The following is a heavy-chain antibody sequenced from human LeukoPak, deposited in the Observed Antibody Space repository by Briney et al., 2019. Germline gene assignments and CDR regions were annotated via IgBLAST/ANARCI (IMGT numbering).Heavy chain of an antibody. CDR1: GGSFSGYY. V-gene: IGHV4-34*01. J-gene: IGHJ4*02. CDR3: ARLESQAADY. CDR2: INHSGST. Sequence: PSETLSLTCAVYGGSFSGYYWSWIRQPPGKGLEWIGEINHSGSTNYNPSLKSRVTISVDTSKNQFSLKLSSVTAADTAVYYCARLESQAADYWGQGTLVTVSS. D-gene: IGHD5-24*01.